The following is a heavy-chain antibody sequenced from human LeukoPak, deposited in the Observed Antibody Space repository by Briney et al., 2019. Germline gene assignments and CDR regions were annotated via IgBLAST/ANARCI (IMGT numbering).Heavy chain of an antibody. CDR2: ISGSGGST. CDR3: AKDKGRFCSGGSCYSDAFDL. CDR1: GFTFSSYA. V-gene: IGHV3-23*01. Sequence: GGSLRLSCAASGFTFSSYAMSWVRQAPGKGLEWVSAISGSGGSTYYADSVKGRFTISRDNSKNTPYLQMNSLRAEDTAVYYCAKDKGRFCSGGSCYSDAFDLWGQGTMVTVSS. D-gene: IGHD2-15*01. J-gene: IGHJ3*01.